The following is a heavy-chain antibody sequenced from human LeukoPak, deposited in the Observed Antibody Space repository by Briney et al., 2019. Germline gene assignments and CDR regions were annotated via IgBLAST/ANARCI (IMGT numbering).Heavy chain of an antibody. V-gene: IGHV4-39*07. J-gene: IGHJ5*02. Sequence: PSATLSLTCTVSGGSISSNSYSWGWIRQPPGKGLEWIASMSYSGSTYYNPSLKSRVTISVDTSKNQFSLKVSSVSAADTAVYYCARAYTSSWYWNWFDPWGQGTLVTVSS. CDR3: ARAYTSSWYWNWFDP. CDR1: GGSISSNSYS. CDR2: MSYSGST. D-gene: IGHD6-13*01.